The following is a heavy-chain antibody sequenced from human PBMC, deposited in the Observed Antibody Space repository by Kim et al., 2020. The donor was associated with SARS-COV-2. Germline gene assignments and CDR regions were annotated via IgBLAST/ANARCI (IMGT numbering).Heavy chain of an antibody. CDR3: ARGPWGSGSYYSNWFDP. Sequence: SETLSLTCTVSGASVSSGSYYWSWIRQPPGKGLEWIGYIYNGGSGSNKYNPYLKSRVTIFVDTSKNQFSLKLSSVTAADTAVYYCARGPWGSGSYYSNWFDPWGQGTLVTVSS. V-gene: IGHV4-61*01. CDR2: IYNGGSGSN. D-gene: IGHD3-10*01. CDR1: GASVSSGSYY. J-gene: IGHJ5*02.